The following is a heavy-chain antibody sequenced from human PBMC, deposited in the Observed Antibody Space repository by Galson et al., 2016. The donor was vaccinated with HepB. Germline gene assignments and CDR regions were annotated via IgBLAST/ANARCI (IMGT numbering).Heavy chain of an antibody. CDR3: ARYSNSWAPFDY. J-gene: IGHJ4*02. D-gene: IGHD6-13*01. CDR1: GFTFSNYA. Sequence: SLRLSCAASGFTFSNYAMTWVRQAPGKGLEWVSGISGSGPNTHYANAVKGRFTISIDNSNNTLYLQMNSLRAEDTALYFCARYSNSWAPFDYWGQGRLVTVSS. CDR2: ISGSGPNT. V-gene: IGHV3-23*01.